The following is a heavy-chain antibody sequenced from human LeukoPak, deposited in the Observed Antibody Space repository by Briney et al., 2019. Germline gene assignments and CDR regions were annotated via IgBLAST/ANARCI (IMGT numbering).Heavy chain of an antibody. D-gene: IGHD3-22*01. Sequence: TGGSLRLSCAASGFTFSSYAMSWVRQAPGKGLEWVSAISGSGGSTYYADSVKGRFTISRDNSKNTLYLQMNSLRAEDTAVYYCAKSSSYDSSGYPDYWGQGTLVTVS. J-gene: IGHJ4*02. CDR2: ISGSGGST. CDR3: AKSSSYDSSGYPDY. CDR1: GFTFSSYA. V-gene: IGHV3-23*01.